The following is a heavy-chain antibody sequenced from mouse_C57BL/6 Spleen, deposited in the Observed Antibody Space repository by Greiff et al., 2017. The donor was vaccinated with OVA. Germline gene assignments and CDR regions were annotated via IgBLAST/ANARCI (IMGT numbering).Heavy chain of an antibody. CDR1: GFTFSDYG. J-gene: IGHJ4*01. D-gene: IGHD1-1*01. Sequence: EVKLMESGGGLVQPGGPLKLSCAASGFTFSDYGMAWVRQAPRKGPEWVAFISNLAYSIYYADTVTGRFTISRENAKKTLYLEMSSLRSEDTAMYYCARHEPTVEGTMDYWGQGTSVTVSS. CDR2: ISNLAYSI. V-gene: IGHV5-15*01. CDR3: ARHEPTVEGTMDY.